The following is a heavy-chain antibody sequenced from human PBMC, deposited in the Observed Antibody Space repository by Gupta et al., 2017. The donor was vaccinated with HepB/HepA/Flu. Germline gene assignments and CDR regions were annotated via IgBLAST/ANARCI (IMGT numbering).Heavy chain of an antibody. D-gene: IGHD3-3*01. CDR2: ISESGNT. CDR1: GVSIRSGLYY. V-gene: IGHV4-31*11. CDR3: ATGLIGFWSDDGCISGFEY. J-gene: IGHJ4*02. Sequence: QVQLQESGPGLVKPSQSLSLTCVVSGVSIRSGLYYWSWIRQHPEKGLEWIGYISESGNTYYNPSLKSRVTISVDTSKNQFSLKLSSATAADTAVYYCATGLIGFWSDDGCISGFEYWGRGTLVTVSS.